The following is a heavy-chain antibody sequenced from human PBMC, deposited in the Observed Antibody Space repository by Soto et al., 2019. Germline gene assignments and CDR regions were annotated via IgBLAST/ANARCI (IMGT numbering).Heavy chain of an antibody. CDR3: ARDQEKWNYGLYGMDV. CDR1: GDSFSSHA. V-gene: IGHV1-69*13. J-gene: IGHJ6*02. CDR2: IIPLFGTS. Sequence: AVKVSCKASGDSFSSHAINWVRQAPGQGLEWMGGIIPLFGTSNYAQKFQGRVTITADESTSTAYVELSSLRSEDTAVYFCARDQEKWNYGLYGMDVWGQGTTVTVS. D-gene: IGHD1-7*01.